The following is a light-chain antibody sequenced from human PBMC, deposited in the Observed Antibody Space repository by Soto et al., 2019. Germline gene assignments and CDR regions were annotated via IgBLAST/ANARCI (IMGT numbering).Light chain of an antibody. V-gene: IGLV2-23*02. CDR1: SSDVGSYNL. Sequence: SVLTKPASLSGSPGQSITISCTGASSDVGSYNLVSWYQQHPGKAPKVMIYEVSKRPSGVPNRFSGSKSGNTASLTISGLQAEDEADYYCCSYAGSSTYVFGTGTKVTVL. CDR2: EVS. J-gene: IGLJ1*01. CDR3: CSYAGSSTYV.